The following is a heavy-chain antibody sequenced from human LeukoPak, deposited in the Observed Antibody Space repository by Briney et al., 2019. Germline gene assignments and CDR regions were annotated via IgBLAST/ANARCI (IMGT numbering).Heavy chain of an antibody. CDR3: ARPRYDSSGYYPGWFDP. CDR2: INHSGST. Sequence: SETLSLTCAVYGGSFSGSYWSWIRQPPGKGLEWIGEINHSGSTNYNPSLKSRVTISVDTSKNQFSLKLTSVTAADTAVYYCARPRYDSSGYYPGWFDPWGQGTLVTVSS. V-gene: IGHV4-34*01. CDR1: GGSFSGSY. D-gene: IGHD3-22*01. J-gene: IGHJ5*02.